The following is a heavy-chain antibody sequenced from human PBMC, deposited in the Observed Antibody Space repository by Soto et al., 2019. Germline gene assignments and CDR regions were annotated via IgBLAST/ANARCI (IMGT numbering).Heavy chain of an antibody. V-gene: IGHV3-15*07. CDR1: GFPFPKAR. CDR2: IKSKTDGGTT. CDR3: TTDSYSTIIIVRFDY. D-gene: IGHD3-22*01. J-gene: IGHJ4*01. Sequence: GGALRLSRAAPGFPFPKARVKWVPPAPGKGLEWVGRIKSKTDGGTTDYAEPVKGRFAISRDDSNNMVYLQMNSLKIEDTAVYYCTTDSYSTIIIVRFDYWGHGTLVTVSS.